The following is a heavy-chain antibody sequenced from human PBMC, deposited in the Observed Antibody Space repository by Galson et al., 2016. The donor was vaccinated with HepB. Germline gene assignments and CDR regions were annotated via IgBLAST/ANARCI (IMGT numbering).Heavy chain of an antibody. D-gene: IGHD1-26*01. CDR1: EFTFSNYG. CDR3: VQGSTAPAV. CDR2: ISRSGDST. V-gene: IGHV3-23*01. J-gene: IGHJ6*04. Sequence: SLRLSCAASEFTFSNYGMTWVRQAPGKGLEVVSSISRSGDSTDYADSVKGRFTTSRDNSKNTLSLQMNSLTADDTAIYYCVQGSTAPAVWGKGTTVTVSS.